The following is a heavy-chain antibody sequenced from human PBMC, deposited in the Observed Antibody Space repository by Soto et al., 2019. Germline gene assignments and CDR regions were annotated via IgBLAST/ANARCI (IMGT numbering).Heavy chain of an antibody. V-gene: IGHV2-5*02. CDR3: ALATYLAGGGQTFDY. J-gene: IGHJ4*02. Sequence: QITLKESGPTLVKPTQTLTLTCTFSGFSLSTSGVGVGWIRQPPGKALEWLALIYWDDDKRYSPSLKSRLTITKDTSNNQLVLTMTNMDPVDTATYYCALATYLAGGGQTFDYWGQGTLVTVSS. CDR2: IYWDDDK. CDR1: GFSLSTSGVG. D-gene: IGHD6-13*01.